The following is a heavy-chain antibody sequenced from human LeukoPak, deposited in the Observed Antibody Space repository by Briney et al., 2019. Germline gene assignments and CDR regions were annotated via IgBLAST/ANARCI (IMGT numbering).Heavy chain of an antibody. D-gene: IGHD3-22*01. Sequence: GGSLRLSFAASGFTFSSYEMNWVRQAPGKGLEGVSYISSSGSTIYYADSVKGRFTISRDNSKNTLYQQMNSLRPEDTAVYYCARGLAYYYDSSAYFLDYWGQGTLVTVSS. CDR2: ISSSGSTI. CDR3: ARGLAYYYDSSAYFLDY. V-gene: IGHV3-48*03. CDR1: GFTFSSYE. J-gene: IGHJ4*02.